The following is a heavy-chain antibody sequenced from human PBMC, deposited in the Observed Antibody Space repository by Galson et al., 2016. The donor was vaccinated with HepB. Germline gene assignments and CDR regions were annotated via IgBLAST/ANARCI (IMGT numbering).Heavy chain of an antibody. CDR1: GFTFSSYA. J-gene: IGHJ4*02. V-gene: IGHV3-23*01. Sequence: SLRLSCAVSGFTFSSYAMSWVRQAPGKGLEWVSSISGSGGSTFYADSVKGRFTISRDNAKNSLYLQMNSLRAEDTAVYYCARGRAYFDYWGQGTLVTVSS. CDR2: ISGSGGST. CDR3: ARGRAYFDY.